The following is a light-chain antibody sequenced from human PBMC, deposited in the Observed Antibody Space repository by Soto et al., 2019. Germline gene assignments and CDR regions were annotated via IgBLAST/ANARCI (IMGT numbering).Light chain of an antibody. CDR3: SSYTSSSTLYV. V-gene: IGLV2-14*01. Sequence: QSVLTQSASVSGSPGQSITISCTGTSSDVGGYNYVSWYQQHPGKAPKLMIYEVSNRPSGVSNRFSGSKSGNTASLTISGLQAEDEADYYCSSYTSSSTLYVFGTGTRSPS. J-gene: IGLJ1*01. CDR2: EVS. CDR1: SSDVGGYNY.